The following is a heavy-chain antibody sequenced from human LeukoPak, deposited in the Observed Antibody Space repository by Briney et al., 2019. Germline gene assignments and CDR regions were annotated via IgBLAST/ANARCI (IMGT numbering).Heavy chain of an antibody. D-gene: IGHD2/OR15-2a*01. CDR1: GGSFSGYY. Sequence: SETLSLTCAVYGGSFSGYYWSWIRQPPGKGLEWIGEINHSGSTNYNPSLKSRVTISVDTSKNQFSLKLSSVTAADTAVYYCARGGLLFNWFDPWDQGTLVTVSS. CDR3: ARGGLLFNWFDP. CDR2: INHSGST. V-gene: IGHV4-34*01. J-gene: IGHJ5*02.